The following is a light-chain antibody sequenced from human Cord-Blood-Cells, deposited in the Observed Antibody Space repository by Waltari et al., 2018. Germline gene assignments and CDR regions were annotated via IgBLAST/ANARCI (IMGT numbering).Light chain of an antibody. Sequence: QSALTQPASVSGSPGQSITISCTGTSSDVGGYNYVSWYQQHPGKAPKLMIYEVSNRPSGVSNRFSGSKSGNPASLPISGLQAEDEADYYCSSYTSSSTPLFGGGTKLTVL. CDR3: SSYTSSSTPL. CDR1: SSDVGGYNY. CDR2: EVS. V-gene: IGLV2-14*01. J-gene: IGLJ2*01.